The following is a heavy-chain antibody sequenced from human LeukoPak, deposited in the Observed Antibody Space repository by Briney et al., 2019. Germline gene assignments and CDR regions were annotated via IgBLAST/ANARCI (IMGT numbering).Heavy chain of an antibody. CDR3: ARRGVNDPFDF. D-gene: IGHD2-8*01. CDR2: IYPGDSDT. CDR1: GYSFTNYW. J-gene: IGHJ3*01. V-gene: IGHV5-51*01. Sequence: GESLKISCKGSGYSFTNYWIGWGRQMPGKGLELMGIIYPGDSDTRYSPSFQGQVTISADKSIGTAFLQWSSLKASDTAMYYCARRGVNDPFDFWGQGTMVTVS.